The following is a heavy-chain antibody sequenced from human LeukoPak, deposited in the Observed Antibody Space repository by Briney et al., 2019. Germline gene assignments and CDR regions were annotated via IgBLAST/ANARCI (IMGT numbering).Heavy chain of an antibody. D-gene: IGHD3-9*01. V-gene: IGHV3-7*01. J-gene: IGHJ6*02. CDR2: IKQDGSEK. CDR3: ARENYDILTGYVYGMDV. CDR1: GFTFSSYW. Sequence: PGGSLRLSCAASGFTFSSYWMSWVRQAPGKGLEWVANIKQDGSEKYYVDSVKGRLTISRDNAKNSLYLQMNSLRAEDTAVYYCARENYDILTGYVYGMDVWGQGTTVTVSS.